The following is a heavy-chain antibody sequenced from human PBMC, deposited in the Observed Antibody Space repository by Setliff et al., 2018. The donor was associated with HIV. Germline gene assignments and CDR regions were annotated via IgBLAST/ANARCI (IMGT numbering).Heavy chain of an antibody. CDR3: ARGFSGDYLFTGYLDV. CDR2: INHSGRT. V-gene: IGHV4-34*01. D-gene: IGHD3-22*01. CDR1: GGSFSGYY. J-gene: IGHJ6*03. Sequence: PSETLSLTCAVYGGSFSGYYWSWIRQAPGKGLEWIGEINHSGRTKYNPSLKSRVTLSVDTSKNQFSLKLTSVTAADTAFYYCARGFSGDYLFTGYLDVWGKGTTVTVSS.